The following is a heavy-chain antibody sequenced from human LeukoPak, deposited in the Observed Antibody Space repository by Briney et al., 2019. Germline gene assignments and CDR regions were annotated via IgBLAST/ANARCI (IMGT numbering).Heavy chain of an antibody. CDR1: GFTFSGYE. CDR2: ISRSGSTI. Sequence: PGGFLRLSCAASGFTFSGYEMNWVRQAPGRGLEWVSYISRSGSTIYYADSVKGRFTISRDNAKNSLYLQMNSLRAEDTAVYYCARDQPYYYGSGSPGGFDYWGQGTLVTVSS. CDR3: ARDQPYYYGSGSPGGFDY. J-gene: IGHJ4*02. V-gene: IGHV3-48*03. D-gene: IGHD3-10*01.